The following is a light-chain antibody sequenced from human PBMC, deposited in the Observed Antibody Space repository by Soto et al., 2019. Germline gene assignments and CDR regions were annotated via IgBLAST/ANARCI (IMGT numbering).Light chain of an antibody. Sequence: EIVMTQSPDTLSVSPGERVTLSCRASQSVFSSLGWYQQKPGQAPRLLIYGAATRATGIPARFSGSRSGTAFTLTISSLQSEDFAVYYCQQYHNWPAFGQGTKVEI. V-gene: IGKV3-15*01. CDR3: QQYHNWPA. CDR1: QSVFSS. CDR2: GAA. J-gene: IGKJ1*01.